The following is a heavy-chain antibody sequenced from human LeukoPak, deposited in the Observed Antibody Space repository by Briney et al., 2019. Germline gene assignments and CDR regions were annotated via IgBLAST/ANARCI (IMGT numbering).Heavy chain of an antibody. D-gene: IGHD1-26*01. CDR1: SGSFSGYY. Sequence: SETLSLTCAVYSGSFSGYYWSWIRQPPGKGLEWIGEINHSGSTNYNPSLKSRVTISVDTSKNQFSLKLSSVTAADTAVYYCARSQWEPPHFDYWGQGTLVTVSS. J-gene: IGHJ4*02. V-gene: IGHV4-34*01. CDR2: INHSGST. CDR3: ARSQWEPPHFDY.